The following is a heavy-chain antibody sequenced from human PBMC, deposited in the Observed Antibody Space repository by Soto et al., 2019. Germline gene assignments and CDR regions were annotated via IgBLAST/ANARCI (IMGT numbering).Heavy chain of an antibody. D-gene: IGHD6-25*01. J-gene: IGHJ6*02. Sequence: ASVKVSCQAFGYTFTSYYIHWVRQAPGQGLEWMGVINTSGGSPTYAQKFQDRVTMTRDTSTSTVYMELSSLRSEDTAVYYCARGGRHSDYYYYYGMDVWGQGTTVTVSS. CDR3: ARGGRHSDYYYYYGMDV. CDR2: INTSGGSP. V-gene: IGHV1-46*01. CDR1: GYTFTSYY.